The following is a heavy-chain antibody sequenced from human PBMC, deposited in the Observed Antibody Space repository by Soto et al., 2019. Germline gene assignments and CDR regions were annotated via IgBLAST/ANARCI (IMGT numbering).Heavy chain of an antibody. D-gene: IGHD3-3*01. Sequence: EVQLVESGGGLVKPGGSLRLSCAASGFTFSSYSMNWVRQAPGKGLEWVSSISSSSSYIYYADSVKGRFTISRDNAKNSLYLQMNSLRAEDTAVYYCARDSSITIFGVVIGWFDPCGQGTLVTVSS. CDR3: ARDSSITIFGVVIGWFDP. V-gene: IGHV3-21*01. CDR2: ISSSSSYI. J-gene: IGHJ5*02. CDR1: GFTFSSYS.